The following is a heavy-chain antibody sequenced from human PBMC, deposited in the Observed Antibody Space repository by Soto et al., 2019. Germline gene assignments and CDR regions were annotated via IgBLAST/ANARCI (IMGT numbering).Heavy chain of an antibody. D-gene: IGHD6-6*01. CDR2: IIPIFGTA. J-gene: IGHJ4*02. CDR1: GGTFSSYA. Sequence: ASVKVSCKASGGTFSSYAISWVRQAPGHGLEWMGGIIPIFGTANYAQKFQGRVTITADGSTSTAYMELSSLRSEDTAVYYCASTAEYRSFDYWGQGTLVTVSS. V-gene: IGHV1-69*13. CDR3: ASTAEYRSFDY.